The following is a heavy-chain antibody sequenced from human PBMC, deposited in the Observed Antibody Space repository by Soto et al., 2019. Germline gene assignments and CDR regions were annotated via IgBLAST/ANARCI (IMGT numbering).Heavy chain of an antibody. J-gene: IGHJ5*02. CDR2: IIPIFGTA. CDR1: GGTFSSYA. V-gene: IGHV1-69*06. Sequence: SVKFSCKASGGTFSSYAISLVRQAPGQGLEWMGGIIPIFGTANYAQKFQGRVTITADKSTSTAYMELSSLRSEDTAVYYCARGGEWENNWFDPWGQGTLVTVSS. D-gene: IGHD1-26*01. CDR3: ARGGEWENNWFDP.